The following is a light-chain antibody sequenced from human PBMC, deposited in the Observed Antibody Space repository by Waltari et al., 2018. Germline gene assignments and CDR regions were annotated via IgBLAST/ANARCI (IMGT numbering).Light chain of an antibody. CDR2: GAS. CDR3: QQYNNWPPWWT. Sequence: EIVMTQSPATLSVSPGERATLSCRASQSVSSKLAWSQQKPGQAPRLLIYGASTRATGIPARFSGSGSGPEFTLTISSLQYEDFAVYYCQQYNNWPPWWTFGQGTKVEIK. V-gene: IGKV3-15*01. J-gene: IGKJ1*01. CDR1: QSVSSK.